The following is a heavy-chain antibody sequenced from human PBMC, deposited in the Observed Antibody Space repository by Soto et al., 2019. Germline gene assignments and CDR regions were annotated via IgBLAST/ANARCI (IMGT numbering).Heavy chain of an antibody. CDR2: IRSRLDGGAA. D-gene: IGHD3-22*01. J-gene: IGHJ4*02. Sequence: EVRLVESGGGLLRPGGSLRLSCATSGFTFKNVWMTWVRQAPGKGLEWVGRIRSRLDGGAADYATPVKGRFTISRDDSISTLYLQMDNLKTEDTAVYYCTTLGYYYGSAGYYQYDYWGQGTLVTVSS. CDR3: TTLGYYYGSAGYYQYDY. V-gene: IGHV3-15*01. CDR1: GFTFKNVW.